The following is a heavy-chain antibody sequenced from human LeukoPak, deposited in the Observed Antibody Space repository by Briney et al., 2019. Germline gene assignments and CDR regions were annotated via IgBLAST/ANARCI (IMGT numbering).Heavy chain of an antibody. CDR1: GFTFSSYR. CDR3: ARDQIYHRSYGMDV. V-gene: IGHV3-21*01. CDR2: ISSSSSYI. J-gene: IGHJ6*02. D-gene: IGHD2-2*01. Sequence: GGSLRLSCAASGFTFSSYRMNWVRQAPGKGLEWVSSISSSSSYIYYADSVKGRFTISRDNAKNSLYLQMNSLRAEDTAVYYCARDQIYHRSYGMDVWGQGTTVTVSS.